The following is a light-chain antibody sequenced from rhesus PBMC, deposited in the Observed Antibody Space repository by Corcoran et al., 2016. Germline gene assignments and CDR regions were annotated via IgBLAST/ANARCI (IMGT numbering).Light chain of an antibody. CDR2: WAS. CDR1: QSLLYSSNNKNY. Sequence: DIVMTQSPDSLAVSLGEMVTINCKSSQSLLYSSNNKNYLAWYQQKLGPAPNLFLYWASTRESGVPNRVSGRGSGTDFTLTISVLQAEDVAVYYCQQYYSTPLTFGGGTKVEIK. J-gene: IGKJ4*01. CDR3: QQYYSTPLT. V-gene: IGKV4-1*01.